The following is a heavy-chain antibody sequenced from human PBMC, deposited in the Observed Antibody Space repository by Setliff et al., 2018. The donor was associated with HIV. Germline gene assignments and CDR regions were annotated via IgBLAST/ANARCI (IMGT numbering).Heavy chain of an antibody. CDR2: IRYDGSNK. CDR3: VKVMQPSVSQFLEWWDY. CDR1: GFTFSSYG. D-gene: IGHD3-3*01. Sequence: GGSLRLSCAASGFTFSSYGMHWVRQAPGKGLEWVAFIRYDGSNKYYADSVKGRFTISRDNSKNTLYLQLSSLRDDDTAVYYCVKVMQPSVSQFLEWWDYWGQGTLVTVSS. J-gene: IGHJ4*02. V-gene: IGHV3-30*02.